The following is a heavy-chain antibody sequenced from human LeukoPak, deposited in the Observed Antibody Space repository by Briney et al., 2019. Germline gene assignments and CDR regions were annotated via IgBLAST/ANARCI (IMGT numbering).Heavy chain of an antibody. CDR2: ISSSSRNI. J-gene: IGHJ4*02. V-gene: IGHV3-21*01. D-gene: IGHD3-10*01. Sequence: GGSLRLSCAAPGFTFISDSMESVRQAPGKGLEWVSPISSSSRNIYYADPVKARYTISSDKTNNPLYLKMNSLRAEDTAVYYCARDSVRGVIIAFDYWGQGTLVTVSS. CDR3: ARDSVRGVIIAFDY. CDR1: GFTFISDS.